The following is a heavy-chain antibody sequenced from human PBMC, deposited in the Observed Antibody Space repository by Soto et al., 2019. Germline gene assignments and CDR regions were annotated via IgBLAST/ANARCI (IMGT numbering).Heavy chain of an antibody. D-gene: IGHD6-13*01. V-gene: IGHV1-3*01. CDR2: INAGTGNT. J-gene: IGHJ4*02. Sequence: QVQLVQSGAEVKTPGASVKLSCKASGYIFTNYAIHWVRHAPGQRLEWMGWINAGTGNTRYSQKFQGRITISTDASARTDYIDLNSLRSEDTAVYYCARDRSTSSTRQFDYWGQGSLVTVSS. CDR3: ARDRSTSSTRQFDY. CDR1: GYIFTNYA.